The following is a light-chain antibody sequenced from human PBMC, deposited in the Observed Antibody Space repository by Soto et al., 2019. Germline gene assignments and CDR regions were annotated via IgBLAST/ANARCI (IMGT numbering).Light chain of an antibody. CDR2: AAS. Sequence: DVQMTQSPSFLSASVGDRVTITCRASQNIYTYVSWYQHKPGRPPKLLIYAASSFESGLPSRFSGSGSGTDFTLTITSLQPEDIATYYCLQSHASPPAFGQGTKVDIK. V-gene: IGKV1-39*01. CDR1: QNIYTY. J-gene: IGKJ1*01. CDR3: LQSHASPPA.